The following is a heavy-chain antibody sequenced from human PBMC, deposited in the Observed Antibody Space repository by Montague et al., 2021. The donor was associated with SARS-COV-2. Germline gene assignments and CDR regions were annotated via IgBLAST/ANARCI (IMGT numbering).Heavy chain of an antibody. Sequence: SETLSLTCVVSSGSISPSYTHYWGWVRQAPVKGLEWIATISYSGSTSYIPPLRSRVTISVDTSKNQISLNLRSVTAADTSVYYCARHSTTHAFDPWGQGILVTVSS. CDR3: ARHSTTHAFDP. J-gene: IGHJ5*02. CDR1: SGSISPSYTHY. CDR2: ISYSGST. V-gene: IGHV4-39*01. D-gene: IGHD1-1*01.